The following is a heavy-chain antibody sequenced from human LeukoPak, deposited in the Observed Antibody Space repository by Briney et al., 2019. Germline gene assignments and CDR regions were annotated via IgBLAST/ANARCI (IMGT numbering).Heavy chain of an antibody. CDR1: GFTFSSHA. CDR2: ISGSGGST. Sequence: PGGSLRLSCAASGFTFSSHAMSWVRQAPGKGLEWVSTISGSGGSTYYADSVKGQFTISRDNSKSTLYLQMNSLRAEDTALYYCAKNTSPWISGFDYWGQGTLVTVSS. J-gene: IGHJ4*02. D-gene: IGHD3-10*01. CDR3: AKNTSPWISGFDY. V-gene: IGHV3-23*01.